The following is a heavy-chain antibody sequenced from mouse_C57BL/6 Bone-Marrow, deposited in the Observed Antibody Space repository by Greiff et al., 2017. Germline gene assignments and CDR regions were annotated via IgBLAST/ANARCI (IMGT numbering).Heavy chain of an antibody. Sequence: VQLKESGAELAKPGASVKLSCKASGYTFTSYWMHWVKQRPEQGLEWIGRIDPANGNTKYAPKFQGKATITADTSSNTAYLQLSSLTSEDTAIYYCARAHFYDGYYGYFDYWGQGTTLTVSS. V-gene: IGHV14-3*01. D-gene: IGHD2-3*01. CDR2: IDPANGNT. CDR3: ARAHFYDGYYGYFDY. CDR1: GYTFTSYW. J-gene: IGHJ2*01.